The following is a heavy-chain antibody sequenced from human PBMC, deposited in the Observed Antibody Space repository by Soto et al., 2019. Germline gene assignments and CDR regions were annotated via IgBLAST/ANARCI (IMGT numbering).Heavy chain of an antibody. J-gene: IGHJ4*02. D-gene: IGHD3-16*02. Sequence: GGSLRLSCAASGFTVSSNYMSWVRQAPGKGLEWVSVIYSGGSTYYADSVKGRFTISRDNSKNTLYLQMNSLRAEDTAVYYCARGLRLGELSPFFDYWGQGTLVTVSS. CDR2: IYSGGST. CDR3: ARGLRLGELSPFFDY. CDR1: GFTVSSNY. V-gene: IGHV3-53*01.